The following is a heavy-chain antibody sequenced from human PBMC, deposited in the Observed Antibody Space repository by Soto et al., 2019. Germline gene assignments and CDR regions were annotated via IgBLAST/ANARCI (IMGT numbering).Heavy chain of an antibody. Sequence: SVKVSCKASGGTFSSYAISWVRQAPGQGLEWMGGIIPIFGTANYAQKFQGRVTITADESTSTAYMELSSLRSEDTAVYYCARDSGALRYSDYWGQGTLVTVSS. CDR2: IIPIFGTA. V-gene: IGHV1-69*13. J-gene: IGHJ4*02. D-gene: IGHD1-26*01. CDR1: GGTFSSYA. CDR3: ARDSGALRYSDY.